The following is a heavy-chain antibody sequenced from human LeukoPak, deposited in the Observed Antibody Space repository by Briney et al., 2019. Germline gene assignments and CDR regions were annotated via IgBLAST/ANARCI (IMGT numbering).Heavy chain of an antibody. CDR2: INHSGNT. V-gene: IGHV4-34*01. D-gene: IGHD6-13*01. CDR1: GGSFSGYY. Sequence: PSETLSLTCAVYGGSFSGYYWTWIRQSPGKGLEWIGEINHSGNTNYNPSLKSRVTISVDKSRNQFSLKLSSVTAADTAVYYCARDTIEGIAAAGTWFDHWGQGTLVTVSS. CDR3: ARDTIEGIAAAGTWFDH. J-gene: IGHJ5*02.